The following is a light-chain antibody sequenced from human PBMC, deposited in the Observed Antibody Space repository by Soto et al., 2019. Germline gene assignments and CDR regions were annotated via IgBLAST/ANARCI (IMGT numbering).Light chain of an antibody. J-gene: IGKJ2*01. V-gene: IGKV3-11*01. Sequence: EVLLTQSPVTLSLSPGERATLSCRASQSVSGYLSWYQQKPGHAPRLLIFDATNRATGVPARFSGSGSGTDFTFTISSLEPEDFAVYYCQQRDSGPPYNFGQGTRLEIK. CDR1: QSVSGY. CDR2: DAT. CDR3: QQRDSGPPYN.